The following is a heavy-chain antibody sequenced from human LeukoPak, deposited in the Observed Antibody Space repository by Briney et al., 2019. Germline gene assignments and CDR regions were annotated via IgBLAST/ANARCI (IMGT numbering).Heavy chain of an antibody. CDR3: ARDRFGYDSSGYYFPHPYYYYGMDV. D-gene: IGHD3-22*01. J-gene: IGHJ6*02. CDR1: GYTFTGYY. Sequence: SVKVSCKASGYTFTGYYMHWVRQAPGQGLEWMGRIIPILGIANYAQKFQGRVTITADKSTSTAYMELSSLRSEDTAVYYCARDRFGYDSSGYYFPHPYYYYGMDVWGQGTTVTVSS. V-gene: IGHV1-69*04. CDR2: IIPILGIA.